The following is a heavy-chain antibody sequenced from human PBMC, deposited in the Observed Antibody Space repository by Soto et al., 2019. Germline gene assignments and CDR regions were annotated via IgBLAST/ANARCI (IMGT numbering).Heavy chain of an antibody. V-gene: IGHV3-21*01. D-gene: IGHD3-22*01. Sequence: GSLALYCAALGFPFISYSMNWVRQAPGKGLEWVSSISSSSSYIYYADSVKGRFTISRDNAKNSLYLQMNSLRAEDTAVYYCARNYDSSGHSIDYWGQGTLVTVSS. CDR3: ARNYDSSGHSIDY. CDR2: ISSSSSYI. CDR1: GFPFISYS. J-gene: IGHJ4*02.